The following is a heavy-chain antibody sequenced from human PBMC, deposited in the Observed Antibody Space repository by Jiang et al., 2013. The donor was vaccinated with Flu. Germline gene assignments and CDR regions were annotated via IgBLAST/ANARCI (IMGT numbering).Heavy chain of an antibody. CDR2: VSSGETT. J-gene: IGHJ4*02. D-gene: IGHD7-27*01. V-gene: IGHV3-53*01. CDR3: VGQLGMRNFDY. CDR1: GFTVSTNY. Sequence: QLVESGGGLVQPGGSLRLSCAASGFTVSTNYMSWVRQAPGKGLEWVSLVSSGETTHYGDSVKGRFTISRDSSKNSLFLQMNSLRAEDTAVYYCVGQLGMRNFDYWGQGALVTVSS.